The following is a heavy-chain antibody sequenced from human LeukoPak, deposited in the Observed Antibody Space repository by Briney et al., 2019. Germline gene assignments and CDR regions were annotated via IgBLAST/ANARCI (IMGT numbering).Heavy chain of an antibody. J-gene: IGHJ4*02. V-gene: IGHV3-48*01. D-gene: IGHD2-8*01. CDR3: ARNTNGVCCPIDY. Sequence: GGSLRLSCAASGFTFSSYSVNWVRQAPGKGLEWVSYISSSSSTIYYADSVKGRFTISRDNAKNSLYLQMNSLRAEDTAVYYCARNTNGVCCPIDYWGQGTLVTVSS. CDR2: ISSSSSTI. CDR1: GFTFSSYS.